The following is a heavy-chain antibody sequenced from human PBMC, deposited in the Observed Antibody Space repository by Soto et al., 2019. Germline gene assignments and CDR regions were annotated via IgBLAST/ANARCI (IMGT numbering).Heavy chain of an antibody. CDR2: IIPIFGTA. Sequence: QVQLVQSGAEVKKPGSSVKVSCKASGGTFSSYAISWVRQAPGQGLEWMGGIIPIFGTANYAQKFQGRVTITADKSTSTAYMELSSLRSEDTAVYYCESDHHSSSWYNWFDTWGQGTLVTVSS. CDR1: GGTFSSYA. CDR3: ESDHHSSSWYNWFDT. D-gene: IGHD6-13*01. V-gene: IGHV1-69*06. J-gene: IGHJ5*02.